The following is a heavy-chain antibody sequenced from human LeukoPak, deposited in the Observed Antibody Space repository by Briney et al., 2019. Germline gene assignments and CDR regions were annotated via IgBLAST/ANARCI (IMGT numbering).Heavy chain of an antibody. CDR3: ATRPLGATGYYYYYGMDV. D-gene: IGHD1-26*01. J-gene: IGHJ6*02. V-gene: IGHV3-21*01. CDR2: ISSSSSYI. CDR1: GFTFSSYS. Sequence: GGSLRLSCAASGFTFSSYSMNWVRQAPGKGLEWVSSISSSSSYIYYADSVKGRFTISRDNAKNSLYLQMNSLRAEDTAVYYCATRPLGATGYYYYYGMDVWGQGATVTVSS.